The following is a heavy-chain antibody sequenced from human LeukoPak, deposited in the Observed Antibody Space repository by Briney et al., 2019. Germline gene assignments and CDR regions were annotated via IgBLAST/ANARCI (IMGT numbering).Heavy chain of an antibody. V-gene: IGHV5-51*01. CDR3: ARLAVAQDSYNAFDI. Sequence: GESLKISCKGSGYSFTSYWIGWVRQMPGKGLEWMGIIYPGDSDTRYSPSFQGQDTISADKSISTAYLQWSSLKASDTAMYYCARLAVAQDSYNAFDIWGQGTMVTVSS. D-gene: IGHD6-19*01. J-gene: IGHJ3*02. CDR2: IYPGDSDT. CDR1: GYSFTSYW.